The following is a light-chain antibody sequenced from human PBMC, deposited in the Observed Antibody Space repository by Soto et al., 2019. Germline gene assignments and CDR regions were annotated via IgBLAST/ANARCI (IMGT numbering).Light chain of an antibody. CDR3: QQSITYPWT. J-gene: IGKJ1*01. CDR2: RAS. Sequence: DIQMTQSPSTLSASAGDRVTITCRASQNIDMYLAWYQQKPGQAPSLLIYRASSLQSGVPSRFSGSGSVTEFTLTISSLQPDDFATYYCQQSITYPWTFGQGTKVDIK. V-gene: IGKV1-5*03. CDR1: QNIDMY.